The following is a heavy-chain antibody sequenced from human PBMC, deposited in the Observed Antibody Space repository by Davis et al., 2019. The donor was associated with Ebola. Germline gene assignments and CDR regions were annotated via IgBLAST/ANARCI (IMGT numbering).Heavy chain of an antibody. Sequence: PGGSLRLSCAASGFSFGICEMFWVRQAPGKGLEWVAFIKPDGSATRYADSVKGRFTISRDNAKNTLYLQMNSLRAEDTAVYYCARVTAEKYYYDSSGYYRIHYWYFDLWGRGTLVTVSS. CDR1: GFSFGICE. CDR3: ARVTAEKYYYDSSGYYRIHYWYFDL. J-gene: IGHJ2*01. D-gene: IGHD3-22*01. V-gene: IGHV3-33*07. CDR2: IKPDGSAT.